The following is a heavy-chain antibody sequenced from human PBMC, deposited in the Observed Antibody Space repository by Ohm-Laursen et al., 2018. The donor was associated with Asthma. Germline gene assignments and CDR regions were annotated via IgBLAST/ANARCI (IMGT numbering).Heavy chain of an antibody. D-gene: IGHD5-18*01. CDR1: GFTFSFYG. Sequence: SLRLSCTASGFTFSFYGMHWVRQAPGKGLEWVAFIWYEGSNTYYADSVKGRFTIPRDISKNTLYLQMNSLRAEDTAVYYCARDSDTRQTIGYYYGMDVWGPGTTVTVSS. CDR3: ARDSDTRQTIGYYYGMDV. CDR2: IWYEGSNT. V-gene: IGHV3-33*01. J-gene: IGHJ6*02.